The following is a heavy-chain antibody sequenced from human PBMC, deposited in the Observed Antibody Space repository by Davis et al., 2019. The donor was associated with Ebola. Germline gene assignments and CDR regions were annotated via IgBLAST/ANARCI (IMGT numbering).Heavy chain of an antibody. J-gene: IGHJ4*02. D-gene: IGHD1-26*01. CDR3: TTDPRGWELPTDY. Sequence: PGGSLRLSCAASGFTFSNAWMSWVRQAPGKGLEWVGRIKSKTDGGTTDYAAPVKGRFTISRDDSKNTLYLQMNSLKTEDTAVYYCTTDPRGWELPTDYWGQGTLVTVSS. CDR2: IKSKTDGGTT. CDR1: GFTFSNAW. V-gene: IGHV3-15*01.